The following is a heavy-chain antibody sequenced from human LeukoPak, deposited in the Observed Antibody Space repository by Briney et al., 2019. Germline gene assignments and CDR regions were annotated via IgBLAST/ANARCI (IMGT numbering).Heavy chain of an antibody. CDR1: GGSISSSNW. CDR2: INHSGST. Sequence: SETLSLTCAVSGGSISSSNWWSWVRQPPGKGLEWIGEINHSGSTNYNPSLKSRVTISLDTSKNQFSLKLSSVTAADTAVYYCARRITVFYWFDPWDQGTLVTVSS. J-gene: IGHJ5*02. CDR3: ARRITVFYWFDP. D-gene: IGHD2/OR15-2a*01. V-gene: IGHV4-4*02.